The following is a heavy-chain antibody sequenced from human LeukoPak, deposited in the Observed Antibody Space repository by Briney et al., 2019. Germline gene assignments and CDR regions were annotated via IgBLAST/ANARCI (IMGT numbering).Heavy chain of an antibody. CDR1: GFTFSSYA. CDR2: ISGSGGST. V-gene: IGHV3-23*01. CDR3: AKSGVKQQLYAFDI. D-gene: IGHD6-13*01. Sequence: PGGSLRLSCAASGFTFSSYAMSWVRQAPGKGLEWVSVISGSGGSTFYADSVKGRFTISRDNSKNTLYLQMNSLRAEDTAVYYCAKSGVKQQLYAFDIWGQGTMVTVSS. J-gene: IGHJ3*02.